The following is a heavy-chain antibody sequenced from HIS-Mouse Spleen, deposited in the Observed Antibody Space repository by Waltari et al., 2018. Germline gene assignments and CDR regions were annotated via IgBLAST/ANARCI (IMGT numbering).Heavy chain of an antibody. J-gene: IGHJ2*01. CDR2: IYYSGST. CDR1: GGPISSSRSY. D-gene: IGHD6-13*01. Sequence: QLQLQESGPGLVKPSETLSLPSTVSGGPISSSRSYWGRIRQPPGKGLVWIGSIYYSGSTYYNPSLKSRVTISVDTSKNQFSLKLSSVTAADTAVYYCAREIPYSSSWYDWYFDLWGRGTLVTVSS. V-gene: IGHV4-39*07. CDR3: AREIPYSSSWYDWYFDL.